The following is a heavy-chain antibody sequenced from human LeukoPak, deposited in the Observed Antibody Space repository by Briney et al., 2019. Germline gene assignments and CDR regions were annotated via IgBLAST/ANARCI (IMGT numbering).Heavy chain of an antibody. D-gene: IGHD1-26*01. J-gene: IGHJ3*02. CDR2: IKQDGSQK. V-gene: IGHV3-7*03. CDR3: GKNRYSGSLSPFDI. CDR1: GFTFSSYW. Sequence: GGSLRLSCAASGFTFSSYWVTWVRQAPGKGREWVANIKQDGSQKYYVDSVKGRFTISRDNAKNSLYLQMNSLRAEDTAVYYCGKNRYSGSLSPFDIWGQGTMVTVSS.